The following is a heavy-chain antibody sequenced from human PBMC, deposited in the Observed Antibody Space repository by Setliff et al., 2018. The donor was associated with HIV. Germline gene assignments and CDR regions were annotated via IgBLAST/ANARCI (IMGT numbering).Heavy chain of an antibody. D-gene: IGHD3-22*01. CDR2: INPKSDGT. V-gene: IGHV1-2*04. CDR3: ARGMDYYDTSGYYQYYFDY. CDR1: GYSFTDYY. J-gene: IGHJ4*02. Sequence: ASVKVSCKASGYSFTDYYIHWVRQAPGQGLEWMGWINPKSDGTNYAQKFQGWTTMTRDTSISTAYMELSRLRSDDTAVYYCARGMDYYDTSGYYQYYFDYWGQGTPVTVSS.